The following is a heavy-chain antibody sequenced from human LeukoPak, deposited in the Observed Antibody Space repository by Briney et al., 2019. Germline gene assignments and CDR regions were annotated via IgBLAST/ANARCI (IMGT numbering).Heavy chain of an antibody. J-gene: IGHJ5*02. CDR1: GGSISSSSYY. D-gene: IGHD3-22*01. V-gene: IGHV4-39*01. Sequence: PSETLSLTCTVSGGSISSSSYYWGWIRLPPGKGLEWIGSIYYSGSTYYNPSLKSRVTISVDTSKNQFSLKLSSVTAADTAVYYCARLAPYYYDSSGYPWGQGTLVTVSS. CDR3: ARLAPYYYDSSGYP. CDR2: IYYSGST.